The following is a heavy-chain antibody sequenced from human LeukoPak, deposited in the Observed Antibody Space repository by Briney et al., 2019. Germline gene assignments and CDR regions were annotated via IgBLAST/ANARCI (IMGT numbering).Heavy chain of an antibody. CDR1: GFTFSSYA. J-gene: IGHJ6*04. Sequence: PGGSLRLSCAASGFTFSSYAMTWVRQAPGKGLEWVSAISGSGGSTDYADSVKGRFTISRDNAKNTLYLQMNSLRAKDTAVYYCAELGITMIGGVWGKGTTVTISS. V-gene: IGHV3-23*01. CDR3: AELGITMIGGV. CDR2: ISGSGGST. D-gene: IGHD3-10*02.